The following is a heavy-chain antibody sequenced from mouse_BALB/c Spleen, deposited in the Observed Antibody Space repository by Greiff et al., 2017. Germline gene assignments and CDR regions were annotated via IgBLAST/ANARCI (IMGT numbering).Heavy chain of an antibody. J-gene: IGHJ3*01. CDR2: INSNGGST. CDR3: ARGSTMITTRAWFAY. D-gene: IGHD2-4*01. V-gene: IGHV5-6-3*01. Sequence: EVQLVESGGGLVQPGGSLKLSCAASGFTFSSYGMSWVRQTPDKRLELVATINSNGGSTYYPDSVKGRFTISRDNAKNTLYLQMSSLKSEDIAMYYCARGSTMITTRAWFAYWGQGTLVTVSA. CDR1: GFTFSSYG.